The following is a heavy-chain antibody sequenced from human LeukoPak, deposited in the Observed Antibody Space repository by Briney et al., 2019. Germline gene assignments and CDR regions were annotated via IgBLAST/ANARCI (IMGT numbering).Heavy chain of an antibody. CDR1: GFTFSSYG. J-gene: IGHJ4*02. Sequence: GGSLRLSCAASGFTFSSYGMHWVRQAPGKGLEWVAFIRYDGSNKYYADSVKGRFTISRDNSKNTLYLQMNSLRAEDTAVYYCAKVRGIFWSGYENYFDYWGQGTLVTVSS. D-gene: IGHD3-3*01. CDR2: IRYDGSNK. V-gene: IGHV3-30*02. CDR3: AKVRGIFWSGYENYFDY.